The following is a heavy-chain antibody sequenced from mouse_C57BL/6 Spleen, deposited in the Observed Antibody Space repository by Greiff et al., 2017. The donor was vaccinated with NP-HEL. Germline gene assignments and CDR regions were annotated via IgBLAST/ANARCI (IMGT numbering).Heavy chain of an antibody. CDR3: AREIYYGNCDF. CDR1: GYAFSSYW. J-gene: IGHJ2*01. D-gene: IGHD2-1*01. Sequence: VQLQQSGAELVKPGASVKISCKASGYAFSSYWMNWVKQRPGKGLEWIGQIYPGDGDTNYNGKFKGKATLTADKSSSTAYMQLSNLTSEDSAVYFCAREIYYGNCDFWGQGTTLTVSS. CDR2: IYPGDGDT. V-gene: IGHV1-80*01.